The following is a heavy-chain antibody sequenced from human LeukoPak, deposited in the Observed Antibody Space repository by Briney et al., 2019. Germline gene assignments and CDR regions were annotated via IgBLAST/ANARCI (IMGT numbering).Heavy chain of an antibody. V-gene: IGHV4-4*07. Sequence: SETLSLTCTVSGGSISSYYWSWIRQPAGQGLEWIGRIYTSGSTNYNPSLKSRVTMSVDTSKNQFSLKLSSVTAADTAVYYCAREGFDGSGSYYYDYWGQGTLVTVSS. CDR3: AREGFDGSGSYYYDY. D-gene: IGHD3-10*01. CDR1: GGSISSYY. CDR2: IYTSGST. J-gene: IGHJ4*02.